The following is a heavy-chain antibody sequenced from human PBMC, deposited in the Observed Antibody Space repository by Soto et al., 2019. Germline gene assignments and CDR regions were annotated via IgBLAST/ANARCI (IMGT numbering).Heavy chain of an antibody. Sequence: SVKVSCKASGGTFSSYAISWVRQAPGQGLEWMGGIIPIFGTANYAQKFQGRVTITADESTSTAYMELSSLRSEDTAVYYCAREEDYYDSSGSDAFDIWGQGTMVTVSS. CDR1: GGTFSSYA. V-gene: IGHV1-69*13. D-gene: IGHD3-22*01. J-gene: IGHJ3*02. CDR3: AREEDYYDSSGSDAFDI. CDR2: IIPIFGTA.